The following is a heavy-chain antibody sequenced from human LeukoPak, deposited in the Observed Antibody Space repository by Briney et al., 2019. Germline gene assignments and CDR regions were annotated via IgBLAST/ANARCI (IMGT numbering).Heavy chain of an antibody. CDR1: GYTLTELS. V-gene: IGHV1-24*01. D-gene: IGHD3-10*01. CDR3: ATDLTMVRGPSDY. Sequence: ASVKVSCKVSGYTLTELSMHWVRQAPGKGLEWMGGFDPEDGDTICAQKFQGRVTMTEDTSTDTAYMELSSLRSEDTAVYYCATDLTMVRGPSDYWGQGTLVTVSS. J-gene: IGHJ4*02. CDR2: FDPEDGDT.